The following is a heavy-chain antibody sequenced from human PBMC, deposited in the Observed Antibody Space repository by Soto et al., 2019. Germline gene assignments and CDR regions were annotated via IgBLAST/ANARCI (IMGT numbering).Heavy chain of an antibody. Sequence: NPSETLSLTCAVYGGSFSGYYWSWIRQPPGKGLEWIGEINHSGSTNYNPSLKSRVTISVDTSKNQFSLKLSSVTAADTAVYYCARVRVLMVYAISSVSRAFDYWGQGTLVTVSS. D-gene: IGHD2-8*01. CDR3: ARVRVLMVYAISSVSRAFDY. V-gene: IGHV4-34*01. CDR1: GGSFSGYY. CDR2: INHSGST. J-gene: IGHJ4*02.